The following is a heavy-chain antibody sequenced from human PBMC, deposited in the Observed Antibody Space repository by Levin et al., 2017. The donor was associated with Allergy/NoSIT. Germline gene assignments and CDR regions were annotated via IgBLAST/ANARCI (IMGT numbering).Heavy chain of an antibody. D-gene: IGHD6-13*01. CDR3: ARVAEAVTLFRYFDL. Sequence: PGGSLRLSCAASGFTFSSYWMSWVRQAPGKGLEWVANIKQDGSDKYYVDSVKGRFTISRDNANNSLYLQMNSLRAEDTAVYYCARVAEAVTLFRYFDLWGRGTLVTVSS. CDR1: GFTFSSYW. V-gene: IGHV3-7*04. J-gene: IGHJ2*01. CDR2: IKQDGSDK.